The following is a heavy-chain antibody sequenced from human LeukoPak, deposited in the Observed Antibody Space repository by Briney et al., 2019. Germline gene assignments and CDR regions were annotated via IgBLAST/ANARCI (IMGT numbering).Heavy chain of an antibody. J-gene: IGHJ5*02. D-gene: IGHD1-26*01. CDR2: IYASGST. CDR3: ARGAVGATSWFDP. Sequence: PSETLSLTCTVSGGSITSYYWSWIRQPAGKGPEWIGRIYASGSTNYNPSLKSRVTMSVDTSKNQFSLRLNSVTAADTAVYYCARGAVGATSWFDPWGQGTLVTVSS. V-gene: IGHV4-4*07. CDR1: GGSITSYY.